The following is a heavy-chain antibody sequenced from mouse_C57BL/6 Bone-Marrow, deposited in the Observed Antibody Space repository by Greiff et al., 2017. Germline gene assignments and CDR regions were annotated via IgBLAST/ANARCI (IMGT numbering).Heavy chain of an antibody. J-gene: IGHJ2*01. D-gene: IGHD2-1*01. V-gene: IGHV1-47*01. CDR2: FHPSNDDT. CDR1: GYTFTTYP. Sequence: VQLQQSGAELVKPGASVKMSCKASGYTFTTYPIEWMKQNHGQSLEWIGNFHPSNDDTKYNEKFKGKATLTVETSSRTVYLALSRLTSDDSAVYDCARGGNYGGYDFDYWGQGTTLTVSS. CDR3: ARGGNYGGYDFDY.